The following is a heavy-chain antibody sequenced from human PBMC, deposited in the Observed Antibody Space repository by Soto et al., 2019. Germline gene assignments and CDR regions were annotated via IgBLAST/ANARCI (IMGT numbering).Heavy chain of an antibody. V-gene: IGHV3-53*01. D-gene: IGHD4-17*01. CDR3: ARGAVTTGYYYYYYGMDV. CDR2: IYSGGST. Sequence: VGSLRLSCAASGFTVSSNYMSWVRQAPGKGLEWVSVIYSGGSTYYADSVKGRFTISRDNSKNTLYLQMNSLRAEDTAVYYCARGAVTTGYYYYYYGMDVWGQGTTVTVSS. J-gene: IGHJ6*02. CDR1: GFTVSSNY.